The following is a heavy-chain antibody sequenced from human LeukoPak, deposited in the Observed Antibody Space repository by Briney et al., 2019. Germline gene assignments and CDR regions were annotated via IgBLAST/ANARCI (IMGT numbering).Heavy chain of an antibody. J-gene: IGHJ5*02. Sequence: AGRSLTLSCAASGFTFSSSAMHWVRQAPGKGLEWVAVVFSDGTYKYYADSVKGRFTISRDNSKNMLFLQMNSLRAEDTAVYYCAKGPLYYYGDNAWSGPWGQGTLVTVSS. D-gene: IGHD4-17*01. CDR3: AKGPLYYYGDNAWSGP. V-gene: IGHV3-30*18. CDR2: VFSDGTYK. CDR1: GFTFSSSA.